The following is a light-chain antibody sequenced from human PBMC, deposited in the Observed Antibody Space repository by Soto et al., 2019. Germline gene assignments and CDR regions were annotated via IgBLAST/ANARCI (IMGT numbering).Light chain of an antibody. CDR2: KAS. CDR1: QSISSW. CDR3: QQGT. V-gene: IGKV1-5*03. J-gene: IGKJ4*01. Sequence: DIQMTQSPSTLSASVGDRVTITCRASQSISSWLAWYQQKPGKAPKLLIYKASSLESGVPSRFSGSGSGTECTLTISSLQPDDFATYDCQQGTFGGGTKVEIK.